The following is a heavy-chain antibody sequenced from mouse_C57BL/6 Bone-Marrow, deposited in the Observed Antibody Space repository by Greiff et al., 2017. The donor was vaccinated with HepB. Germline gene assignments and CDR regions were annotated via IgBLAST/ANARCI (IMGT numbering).Heavy chain of an antibody. V-gene: IGHV1-55*01. J-gene: IGHJ3*01. CDR1: GYTFTSYL. Sequence: VQLQQPGAELVKPGASVKLSCKASGYTFTSYLITWVQQRPGQGLEWIGDIYPGSGSTNYNEKFKSKATLTVDTSSSTAYMQLSSLTSEDSAVYYCARGYYYGSSWFAYWGQGTLVTVSA. CDR2: IYPGSGST. D-gene: IGHD1-1*01. CDR3: ARGYYYGSSWFAY.